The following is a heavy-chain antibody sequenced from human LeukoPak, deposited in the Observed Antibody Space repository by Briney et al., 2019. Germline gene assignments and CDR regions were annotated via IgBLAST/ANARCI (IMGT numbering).Heavy chain of an antibody. Sequence: SETLSLTCTVSGGSISSYYWSWIRQPPGKGLEWIGYIYYSGSTNYNPSLKSRVTISVDTSKNQFSLKLSSVTAADTAVYYCARWNHYYDSSGYSDYWGQGTLVTVSS. J-gene: IGHJ4*02. CDR3: ARWNHYYDSSGYSDY. CDR2: IYYSGST. CDR1: GGSISSYY. D-gene: IGHD3-22*01. V-gene: IGHV4-59*01.